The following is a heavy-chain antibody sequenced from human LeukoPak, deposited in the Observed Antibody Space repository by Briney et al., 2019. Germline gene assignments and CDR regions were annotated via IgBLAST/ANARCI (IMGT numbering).Heavy chain of an antibody. CDR2: FSGSGGST. CDR3: AKDRRLGDLMYYFDY. J-gene: IGHJ4*02. CDR1: GFTFSSYA. V-gene: IGHV3-23*01. D-gene: IGHD2-21*02. Sequence: GGSLRLSCAASGFTFSSYAMSWVRQAPGKGLEWVSTFSGSGGSTYYADSVKGRFTISRDNSKNTLYLQMNSLRAEDTAVYYCAKDRRLGDLMYYFDYWGQGTLVTVSS.